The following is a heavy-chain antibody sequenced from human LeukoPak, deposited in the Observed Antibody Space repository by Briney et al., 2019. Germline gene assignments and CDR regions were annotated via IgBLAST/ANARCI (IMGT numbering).Heavy chain of an antibody. D-gene: IGHD1-26*01. CDR2: ISGNSVTI. J-gene: IGHJ4*02. Sequence: PGESLRLSCTASGSTFSTYPMTWVRQAPGQGLEWVSAISGNSVTIYYADSVKGRFTISRDNSKNTLYLQMYNLRAEDTAVYYCAKILSGTYSFDLWGQGTLVTVSS. V-gene: IGHV3-23*01. CDR3: AKILSGTYSFDL. CDR1: GSTFSTYP.